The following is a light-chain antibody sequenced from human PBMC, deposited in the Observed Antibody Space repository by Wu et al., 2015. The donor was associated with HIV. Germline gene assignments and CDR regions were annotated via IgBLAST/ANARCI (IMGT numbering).Light chain of an antibody. CDR1: ETLAYNV. Sequence: TLSCRAESETLAYNVLRTSVPNSKPGSRLPGSSSMVRSRRATGIPDRFSGSGSGTDFTLTISRLEPEDFALYYCQKYATSALAFGGGTKVEIK. V-gene: IGKV3-20*01. CDR3: QKYATSALA. CDR2: VRS. J-gene: IGKJ4*01.